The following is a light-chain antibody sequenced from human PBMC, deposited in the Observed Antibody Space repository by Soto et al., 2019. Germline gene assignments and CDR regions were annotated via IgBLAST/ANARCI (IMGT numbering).Light chain of an antibody. J-gene: IGKJ2*01. CDR3: QQYYTFPLYT. Sequence: VIWMTQSPSFLSAIRGDRVTISCRMSQDIGHYLAWYRQKTGKAPELLIYDTSRLQTGAPSRFSGSGSGTYFTLTISSLQSEDFATYYCQQYYTFPLYTFGQGTKLEI. CDR2: DTS. V-gene: IGKV1D-8*01. CDR1: QDIGHY.